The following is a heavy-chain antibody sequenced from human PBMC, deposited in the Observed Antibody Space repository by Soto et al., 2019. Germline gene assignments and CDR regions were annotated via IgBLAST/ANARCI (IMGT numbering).Heavy chain of an antibody. CDR2: ISVSGART. V-gene: IGHV3-23*01. CDR1: GFSFSSYA. Sequence: GGSLRLSCAASGFSFSSYAMSWVRQAPGKGLEWVSAISVSGARTHYADSVKGRLTIARANAKNTQYLQMNSLRAEDTAVYYCVKDGGEGGQGTLVTVSS. J-gene: IGHJ4*02. CDR3: VKDGGE. D-gene: IGHD4-17*01.